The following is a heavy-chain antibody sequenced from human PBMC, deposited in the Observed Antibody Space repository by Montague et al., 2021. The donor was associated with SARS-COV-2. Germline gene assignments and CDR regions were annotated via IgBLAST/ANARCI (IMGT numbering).Heavy chain of an antibody. Sequence: SETLSLTCTVSGGSVSSGSYYWSRIRQPPGKGLEWNGYIYYSGSNNYNPSLKSRVTISVDKSKNQFSLKLSSVTAADTAVYYCARVGILATIGGFPDAFDIWGQGTMVTVSS. V-gene: IGHV4-61*01. CDR2: IYYSGSN. J-gene: IGHJ3*02. CDR1: GGSVSSGSYY. CDR3: ARVGILATIGGFPDAFDI. D-gene: IGHD5-12*01.